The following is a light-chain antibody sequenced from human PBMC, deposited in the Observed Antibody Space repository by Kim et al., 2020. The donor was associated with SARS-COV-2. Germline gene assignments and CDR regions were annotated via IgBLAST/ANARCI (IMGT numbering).Light chain of an antibody. CDR3: QHYNSYPYT. J-gene: IGKJ2*01. V-gene: IGKV1-5*03. CDR1: QSISDW. CDR2: KAS. Sequence: CASVGDSVTITCRASQSISDWLAWYQQKPGKAPNLLIYKASTLESGVPSRFSGIGSGTEFSLTISSLQPDDFATYYCQHYNSYPYTFGQGTKLEI.